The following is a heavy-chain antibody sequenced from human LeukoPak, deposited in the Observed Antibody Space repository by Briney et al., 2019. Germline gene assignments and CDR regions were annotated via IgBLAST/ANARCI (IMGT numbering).Heavy chain of an antibody. J-gene: IGHJ4*02. V-gene: IGHV1-46*01. CDR2: INPSGDST. D-gene: IGHD4-17*01. CDR1: GYXFTSYY. Sequence: GASVKVSCKASGYXFTSYYIHWVRQAPGQGLEWMGIINPSGDSTSYAQKFQGRVTMTRDTSTSTVYMELSSLRSEDTAVYYCAREANDYGDSFDYWGQGTLVTVSS. CDR3: AREANDYGDSFDY.